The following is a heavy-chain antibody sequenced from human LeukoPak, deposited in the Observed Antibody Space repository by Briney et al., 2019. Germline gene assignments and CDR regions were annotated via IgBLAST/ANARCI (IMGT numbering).Heavy chain of an antibody. CDR2: IYYSGST. Sequence: SETLSLTCTVSGGSISSYYWSWIRQPPGKGLEWIGYIYYSGSTNYNPSLKSRVTISVDTSKNQFSLKLSSVTAADTAVYYCARVSGYGDHFDYWGQGTLVTVSS. V-gene: IGHV4-59*01. D-gene: IGHD4-17*01. CDR1: GGSISSYY. J-gene: IGHJ4*02. CDR3: ARVSGYGDHFDY.